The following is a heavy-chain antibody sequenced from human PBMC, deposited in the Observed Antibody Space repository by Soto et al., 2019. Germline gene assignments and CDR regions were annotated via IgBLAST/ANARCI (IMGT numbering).Heavy chain of an antibody. V-gene: IGHV4-59*08. J-gene: IGHJ5*02. CDR3: ARRRCLGGRGDAGNWLDP. CDR2: VPYTGSS. D-gene: IGHD1-26*01. CDR1: GDSISNYY. Sequence: QVHLQESGPTLVKPSETLSLTCSVSGDSISNYYWNWVRQSPGKGLEWIGYVPYTGSSSYNPTLTSPLPIPTATAKKQFSLRWTSVTAADTARYYCARRRCLGGRGDAGNWLDPWGQGILVTVSS.